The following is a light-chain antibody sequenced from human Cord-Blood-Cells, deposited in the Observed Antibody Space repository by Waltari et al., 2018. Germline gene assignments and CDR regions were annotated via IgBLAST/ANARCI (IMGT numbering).Light chain of an antibody. J-gene: IGKJ2*01. CDR3: QQSYSTPYT. Sequence: DIQMTQSPSSLSASVGDSVTITCRARQSISSYLNWYQQKPGKAPKLLIHAASSLQGGVPSRFSRSGSGTDFTLTISSLQPEDFATYYCQQSYSTPYTFGQRTKLEIK. V-gene: IGKV1-39*01. CDR1: QSISSY. CDR2: AAS.